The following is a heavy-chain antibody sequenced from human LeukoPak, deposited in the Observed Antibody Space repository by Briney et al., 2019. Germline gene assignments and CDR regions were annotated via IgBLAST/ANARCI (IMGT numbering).Heavy chain of an antibody. CDR2: IKQDGSEK. Sequence: GGSLRLSCVASGFTCSSYWMSCVRQAPGKGLEWVANIKQDGSEKYYVDSVKGRFTISRDNSKNSLYLQMNSLRAEDTAVYYCAREDYDFWSGYYTKACDIWGQGTMVTVSS. J-gene: IGHJ3*02. CDR1: GFTCSSYW. CDR3: AREDYDFWSGYYTKACDI. D-gene: IGHD3-3*01. V-gene: IGHV3-7*05.